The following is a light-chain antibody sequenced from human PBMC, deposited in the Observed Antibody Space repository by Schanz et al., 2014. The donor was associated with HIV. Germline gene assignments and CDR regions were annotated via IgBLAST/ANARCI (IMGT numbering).Light chain of an antibody. CDR2: DAS. CDR1: QTITSN. J-gene: IGKJ4*01. V-gene: IGKV3-11*01. Sequence: EIVLTQSPGTLSLFPGERAALSCRASQTITSNFLAWYQQRPGQAPRLLIYDASNRATGIPARFSGSGSGTDFTLTISSLEPEDFAVYYCQQRSNWPLTFGGGTKVEIK. CDR3: QQRSNWPLT.